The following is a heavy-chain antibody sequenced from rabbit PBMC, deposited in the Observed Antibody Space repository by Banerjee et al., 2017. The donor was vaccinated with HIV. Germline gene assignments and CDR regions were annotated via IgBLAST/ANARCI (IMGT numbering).Heavy chain of an antibody. V-gene: IGHV1S45*01. J-gene: IGHJ5*01. CDR1: GFSFSNKYV. Sequence: QQLEERGGGLVKPERYQTLSGTASGFSFSNKYVMYWNRQAPGKGLEWIACINTRTGNTVYASWAKGRFTLSKTSSTTVTLQVTRLTAAATATYFCARVFSGVIGCSFGLWCQGTLVTVA. CDR2: INTRTGNT. CDR3: ARVFSGVIGCSFGL. D-gene: IGHD1-1*01.